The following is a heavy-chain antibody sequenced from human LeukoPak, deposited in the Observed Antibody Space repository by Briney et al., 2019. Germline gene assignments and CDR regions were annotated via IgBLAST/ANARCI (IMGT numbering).Heavy chain of an antibody. J-gene: IGHJ1*01. CDR1: GFTFSSYW. Sequence: GGSLRLSCAASGFTFSSYWMSWVRQAPGKGLEWVANIKQDGSEKYYADSVKGRFTISRDNAKNSLYLQMNSLRAEDTALYYCAKAPLGIAAPQYFQHWGQGTLVTVSS. CDR2: IKQDGSEK. D-gene: IGHD6-13*01. V-gene: IGHV3-7*03. CDR3: AKAPLGIAAPQYFQH.